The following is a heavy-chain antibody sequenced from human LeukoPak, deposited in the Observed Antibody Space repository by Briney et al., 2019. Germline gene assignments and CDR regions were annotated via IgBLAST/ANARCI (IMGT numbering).Heavy chain of an antibody. Sequence: GASVKVSCKASGYTFTSYAMNWVRQAPGQGLEWMGWINTNTGNPTYAQGFTGRFVFSLDTSVSTAYLQISSLKAEDTAVYYCARPGVGATWSGDYYGMDVWGQGTTVTASS. CDR3: ARPGVGATWSGDYYGMDV. J-gene: IGHJ6*02. V-gene: IGHV7-4-1*02. CDR2: INTNTGNP. D-gene: IGHD1-26*01. CDR1: GYTFTSYA.